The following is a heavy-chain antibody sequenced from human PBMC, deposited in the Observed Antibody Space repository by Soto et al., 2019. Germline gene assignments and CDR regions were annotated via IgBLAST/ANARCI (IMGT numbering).Heavy chain of an antibody. CDR3: APSDILTGFNRS. CDR1: GFSLSTGGVT. J-gene: IGHJ5*02. D-gene: IGHD3-9*01. V-gene: IGHV2-5*01. Sequence: SGPTLVNPTQTLTLTCTFSGFSLSTGGVTVGWLRQPPGKALEWLALIYWNDDKRYSPSLNTRLTITKDTSKNQVDLTMTNMDHVVTAAYSCAPSDILTGFNRSWGQGTLVTVSS. CDR2: IYWNDDK.